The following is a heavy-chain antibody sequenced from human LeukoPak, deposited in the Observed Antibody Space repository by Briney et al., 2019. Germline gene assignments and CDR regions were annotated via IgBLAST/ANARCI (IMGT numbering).Heavy chain of an antibody. V-gene: IGHV1-69*05. J-gene: IGHJ4*02. D-gene: IGHD2-15*01. CDR3: ASSRSGGSCYDY. Sequence: ASVKVSCKASGGTFSSYAISWVRQAPGQGLEWKGGIIPIFGTANYAQKFQGRVTITTDESTSTAYMELSSLRSEDTVVYYCASSRSGGSCYDYWGQGTLVTVSS. CDR2: IIPIFGTA. CDR1: GGTFSSYA.